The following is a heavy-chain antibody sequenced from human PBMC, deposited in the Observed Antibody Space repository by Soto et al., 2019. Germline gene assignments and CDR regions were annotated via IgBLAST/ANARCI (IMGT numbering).Heavy chain of an antibody. Sequence: EVQLVESGGGLVQPGGSLRLSCAASGFTFSSYSMNWVRQAPGKGLEWVSYISSSSSTIYYAGSVKGRFTISRDNAKNSLYLHMNSLRDEDTAVYYCARSIFGVVHLTYYYGMDVWGQGTTVTVSS. V-gene: IGHV3-48*02. CDR3: ARSIFGVVHLTYYYGMDV. J-gene: IGHJ6*02. D-gene: IGHD3-3*01. CDR1: GFTFSSYS. CDR2: ISSSSSTI.